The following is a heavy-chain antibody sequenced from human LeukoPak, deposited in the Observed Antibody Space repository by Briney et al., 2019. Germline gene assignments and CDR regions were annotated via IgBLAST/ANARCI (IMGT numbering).Heavy chain of an antibody. Sequence: PGGSLRLSCAASGFTVSSNYMSWVRQAPGKGLEWLSVIYSGSDTYYADSVKGRFTISRDNTKNTLYLQMNSLRAEDTAVYYCASQGGALVDYWGQGALVTVSS. CDR2: IYSGSDT. D-gene: IGHD3-16*01. V-gene: IGHV3-53*01. CDR3: ASQGGALVDY. J-gene: IGHJ4*02. CDR1: GFTVSSNY.